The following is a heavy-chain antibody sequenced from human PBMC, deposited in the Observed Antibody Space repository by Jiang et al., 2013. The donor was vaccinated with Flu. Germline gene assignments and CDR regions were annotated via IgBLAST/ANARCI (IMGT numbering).Heavy chain of an antibody. CDR3: ARDDYSNYQGFGRFDP. D-gene: IGHD4-11*01. J-gene: IGHJ5*02. CDR2: IYYSGST. Sequence: GLVKPSETLSLTCTVSGGSISSSSYYWGWIRQPPGKGLEWIGSIYYSGSTYYNPSLKSRVTISVDTSKNQFSLKLSSATAADTAVYYCARDDYSNYQGFGRFDPWGQGTLVTVSS. CDR1: GGSISSSSYY. V-gene: IGHV4-39*07.